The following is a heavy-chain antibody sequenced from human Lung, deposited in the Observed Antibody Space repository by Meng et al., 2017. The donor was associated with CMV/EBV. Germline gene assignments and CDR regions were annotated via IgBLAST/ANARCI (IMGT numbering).Heavy chain of an antibody. J-gene: IGHJ3*02. CDR1: GFIVSSTY. CDR2: IYSGGTT. V-gene: IGHV3-53*01. D-gene: IGHD2/OR15-2a*01. CDR3: ARSILSNGFDAFDI. Sequence: GGSXRLXCEASGFIVSSTYMSWVRQAPGKGLEWVSVIYSGGTTFKANSVKGRFTISRDNSKNTLFLQMNRLRAEDTAVYYCARSILSNGFDAFDIWGQGTXVTVSS.